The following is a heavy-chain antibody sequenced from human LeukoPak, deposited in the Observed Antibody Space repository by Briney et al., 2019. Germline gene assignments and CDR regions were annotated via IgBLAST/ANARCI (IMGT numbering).Heavy chain of an antibody. D-gene: IGHD4-17*01. CDR1: GGSISSYY. Sequence: SETLSLTCTVSGGSISSYYWTWIRQPPGKGLEWIGYIYYSGSTNYNASLKSRVTISLDTSKNQFSLKLSSVTAADTAVYYCARGTRFYGDLYYFDYWGRGTLVTVSS. V-gene: IGHV4-59*01. CDR3: ARGTRFYGDLYYFDY. CDR2: IYYSGST. J-gene: IGHJ4*02.